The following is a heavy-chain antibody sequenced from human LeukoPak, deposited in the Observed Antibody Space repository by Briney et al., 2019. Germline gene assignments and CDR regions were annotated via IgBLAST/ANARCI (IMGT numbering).Heavy chain of an antibody. D-gene: IGHD4-17*01. V-gene: IGHV3-48*01. Sequence: GGSLRLSCAVSGFTLSNYSMNWVRQAPGKGLEWISYISGSGFTIHYADSVKGRFTISRDNAKNSLYLQMNSLRAEDTAVYYCARDWSLAVTTSHFDYWGQGTLVTVSS. CDR1: GFTLSNYS. CDR2: ISGSGFTI. CDR3: ARDWSLAVTTSHFDY. J-gene: IGHJ4*02.